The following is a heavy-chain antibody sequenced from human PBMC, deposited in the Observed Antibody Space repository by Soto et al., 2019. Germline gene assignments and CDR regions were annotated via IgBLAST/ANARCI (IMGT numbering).Heavy chain of an antibody. CDR3: ARDRDGDIDL. Sequence: EVQLVESGGGLVQPGGSLRLSCEASGFIFSTYWMNWVRQAPGKGLEWVANIKQDGSVKQYVDSVRGRFTISRDNAKNSVYLQMNSLRPDDTAVYYCARDRDGDIDLWGQGTLVTVSS. CDR2: IKQDGSVK. D-gene: IGHD4-17*01. CDR1: GFIFSTYW. V-gene: IGHV3-7*01. J-gene: IGHJ5*02.